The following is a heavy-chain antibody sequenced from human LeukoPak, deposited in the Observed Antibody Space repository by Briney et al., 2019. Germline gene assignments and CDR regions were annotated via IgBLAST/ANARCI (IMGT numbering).Heavy chain of an antibody. Sequence: GESLKISCKGSGYRFTSYWIGWVRQMPGKGLEWMGIIYPGDSDTRYSPSFQGQVTISADKSISTAYLQWSSLKASDTAMYYCARPPAYGDYGKDAFDIWGQGTMVTVSS. CDR3: ARPPAYGDYGKDAFDI. J-gene: IGHJ3*02. CDR1: GYRFTSYW. V-gene: IGHV5-51*01. D-gene: IGHD4-17*01. CDR2: IYPGDSDT.